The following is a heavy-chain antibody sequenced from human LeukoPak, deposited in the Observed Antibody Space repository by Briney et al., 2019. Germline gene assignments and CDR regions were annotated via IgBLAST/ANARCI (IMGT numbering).Heavy chain of an antibody. V-gene: IGHV3-30*04. D-gene: IGHD1-26*01. CDR2: ISYDGNNK. Sequence: GGSLRLSCAASGFTFSSYAMHWVRQAPGKGLEWVAVISYDGNNKYYADSVKGRFTISRDNSKNTLYLQMNSLRTEDTAVYYCARSRRRELLGTYFDYWGQGTLVTVSS. CDR1: GFTFSSYA. J-gene: IGHJ4*02. CDR3: ARSRRRELLGTYFDY.